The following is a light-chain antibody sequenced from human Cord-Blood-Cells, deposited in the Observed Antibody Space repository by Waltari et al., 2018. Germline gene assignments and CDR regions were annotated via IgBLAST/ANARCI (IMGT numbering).Light chain of an antibody. J-gene: IGKJ1*01. CDR3: QQYNSPPWT. Sequence: DIQMTQSPSTLSASVGDRVTIPCRASQSISSWFAWYKQKPGKAPKLLIYKASSLESGVPSRFSGSGSGTEFTLTISSLQPDDFATYYCQQYNSPPWTFGQGTKVEIK. CDR1: QSISSW. CDR2: KAS. V-gene: IGKV1-5*03.